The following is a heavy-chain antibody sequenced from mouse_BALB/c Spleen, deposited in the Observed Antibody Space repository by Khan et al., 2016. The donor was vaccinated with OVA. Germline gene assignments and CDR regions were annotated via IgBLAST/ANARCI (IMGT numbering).Heavy chain of an antibody. Sequence: VQLQESGPGLVAPSQSLSITCTISGFSLTNYGVHWVRQPPGKGLEWLVVIWNDGNTAYNSALKSRLTISKDNSKSQVFLKMNSLQTDDTAMYFCAEQTFSHYNSMDYWGQGTSVTVSS. D-gene: IGHD6-2*01. V-gene: IGHV2-6-1*01. CDR3: AEQTFSHYNSMDY. CDR2: IWNDGNT. J-gene: IGHJ4*01. CDR1: GFSLTNYG.